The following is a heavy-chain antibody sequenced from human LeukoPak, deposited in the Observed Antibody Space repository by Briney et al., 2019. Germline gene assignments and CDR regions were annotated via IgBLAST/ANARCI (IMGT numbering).Heavy chain of an antibody. V-gene: IGHV4-38-2*02. CDR1: GYSISSGYY. Sequence: SETLSLTCTVSGYSISSGYYWGWIRQPPGKGLEWIGSIYHSGSTYYNPSLKSRVTISVDTSKDHFSLNLSSVTAADTAVYYCARGSHYYYYMDVWGKGTPVTVSS. CDR3: ARGSHYYYYMDV. J-gene: IGHJ6*03. CDR2: IYHSGST.